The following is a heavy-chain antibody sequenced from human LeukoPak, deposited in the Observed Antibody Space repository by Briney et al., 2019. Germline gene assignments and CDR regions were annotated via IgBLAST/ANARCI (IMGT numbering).Heavy chain of an antibody. CDR1: GFTFSSYA. J-gene: IGHJ3*02. CDR2: ISYDGSNK. CDR3: ARDSGSYPGAFDI. V-gene: IGHV3-30-3*01. Sequence: GRSLRLSCAASGFTFSSYAMHWVRQAPGKGLEWVAVISYDGSNKYYADSVKGRFTISRDNSKNTLYLQMNSLRAEDTAVYYCARDSGSYPGAFDIWGQGTMVTVSS. D-gene: IGHD1-26*01.